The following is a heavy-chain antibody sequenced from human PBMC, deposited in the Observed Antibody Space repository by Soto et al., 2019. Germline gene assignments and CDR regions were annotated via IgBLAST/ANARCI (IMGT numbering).Heavy chain of an antibody. J-gene: IGHJ6*03. CDR1: GGSISSSTYY. D-gene: IGHD3-10*01. CDR2: IYYSGST. CDR3: ACQRASLYASGSFGNHYYYYMDV. Sequence: SETLSLTCTVSGGSISSSTYYWGWIRQPPGKGLEWIGSIYYSGSTYYNPSLKSQVTMSVDTSNNQFSLKLSSVTAADTSVYYCACQRASLYASGSFGNHYYYYMDVWGKGTTVTVSS. V-gene: IGHV4-39*01.